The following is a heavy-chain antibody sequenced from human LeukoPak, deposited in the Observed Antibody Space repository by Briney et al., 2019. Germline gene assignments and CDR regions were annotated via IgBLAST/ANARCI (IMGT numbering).Heavy chain of an antibody. CDR1: GCTLSTYG. CDR3: ARESPAFDF. J-gene: IGHJ4*02. CDR2: ISSSSSTI. V-gene: IGHV3-48*01. Sequence: PGESLRLSCAASGCTLSTYGMNWIRQAPGKGLEWVSYISSSSSTITYADSVRGRFTISRDNVKNSLHLQMNSLRAEDTAVYYCARESPAFDFWGPGTLVTVS.